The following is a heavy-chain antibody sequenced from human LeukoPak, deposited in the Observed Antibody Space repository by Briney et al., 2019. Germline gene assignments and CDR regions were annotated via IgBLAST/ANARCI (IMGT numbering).Heavy chain of an antibody. V-gene: IGHV3-33*08. Sequence: GGSLRPSCAASGFTFSSYGMHWVRRAPGKGLEWVAVIWYDGSNKYYADSVKGRFTISRDNSKNTLYLQMNSLRAEDTAVYYCAGFFGSSGFDYWGQGTLVTVSS. CDR2: IWYDGSNK. CDR3: AGFFGSSGFDY. D-gene: IGHD3-22*01. CDR1: GFTFSSYG. J-gene: IGHJ4*02.